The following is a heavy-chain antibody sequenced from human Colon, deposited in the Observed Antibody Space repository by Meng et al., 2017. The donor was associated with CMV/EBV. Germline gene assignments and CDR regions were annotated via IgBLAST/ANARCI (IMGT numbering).Heavy chain of an antibody. CDR2: IRYDGSNK. CDR3: ARSSTSANWVAFDI. Sequence: GGSLRLSCAASGFTFSSYGMHWVRQAPGKGLEWVAFIRYDGSNKYYADSVKGRFTISRDNSKNTLYLQMNSLRAEDTAVYYCARSSTSANWVAFDIWGQGTMVTVSS. J-gene: IGHJ3*02. CDR1: GFTFSSYG. D-gene: IGHD2-2*01. V-gene: IGHV3-30*02.